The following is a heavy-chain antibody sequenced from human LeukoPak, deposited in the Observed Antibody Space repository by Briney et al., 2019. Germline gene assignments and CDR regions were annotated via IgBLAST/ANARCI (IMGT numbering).Heavy chain of an antibody. CDR3: AKGREWESNYRYYYYMDV. J-gene: IGHJ6*03. Sequence: GGSLRLSCAASGFTFSSYWMHWVRRAPGKGLKWVSAISGSGGSTYYADSVKGRFTISRDNSKNTLYLQMNSLRAEDTAVYYCAKGREWESNYRYYYYMDVWGKGITVTVSS. CDR1: GFTFSSYW. CDR2: ISGSGGST. D-gene: IGHD4-11*01. V-gene: IGHV3-23*01.